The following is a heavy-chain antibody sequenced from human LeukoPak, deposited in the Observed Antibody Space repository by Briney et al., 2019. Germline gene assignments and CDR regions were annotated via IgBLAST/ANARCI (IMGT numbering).Heavy chain of an antibody. V-gene: IGHV4-61*05. D-gene: IGHD3-22*01. J-gene: IGHJ3*02. CDR3: AREGGGDYYDSNGYYMARVFAFDI. Sequence: SETLSLTCTVSGGSISSSSYYWGWIRQPPGKGLEWIGYIYYSGSTNYKPSLKSRVTISVDTSKNQFSLKLSSVTAADTAVFYCAREGGGDYYDSNGYYMARVFAFDIWGQGTMVTVSS. CDR1: GGSISSSSYY. CDR2: IYYSGST.